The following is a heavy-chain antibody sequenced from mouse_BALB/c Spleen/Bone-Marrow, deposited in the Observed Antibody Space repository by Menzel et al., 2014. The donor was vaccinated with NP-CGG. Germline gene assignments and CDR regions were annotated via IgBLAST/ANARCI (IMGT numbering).Heavy chain of an antibody. D-gene: IGHD1-1*01. J-gene: IGHJ3*01. Sequence: VQLQQSGAELVKPGASVKLSCTASGFNIKDTYMRWVKPRPEQGLEWIGRIDPANGNTKYDPKFQGKATITADTSSNTAYLQLSSLTTEDTAVYYCASYYYGSSLFAYWGQGTLVTVSA. CDR1: GFNIKDTY. CDR3: ASYYYGSSLFAY. V-gene: IGHV14-3*02. CDR2: IDPANGNT.